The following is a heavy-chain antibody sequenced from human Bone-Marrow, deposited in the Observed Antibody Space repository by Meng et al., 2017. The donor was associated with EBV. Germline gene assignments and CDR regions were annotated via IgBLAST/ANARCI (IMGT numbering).Heavy chain of an antibody. V-gene: IGHV4-39*01. CDR2: VHYTGST. Sequence: SGPGKVKPSETLSLTCTFSGDSISSFYYWGWIRQPPGRGLEWIGSVHYTGSTYYSPSLKSRVTVSVDTSKNQFSLRLTSVTAADTAVYYCARPFPSWQSPRLDPFGAWGQGTLVTVSS. CDR3: ARPFPSWQSPRLDPFGA. J-gene: IGHJ5*02. CDR1: GDSISSFYY. D-gene: IGHD6-19*01.